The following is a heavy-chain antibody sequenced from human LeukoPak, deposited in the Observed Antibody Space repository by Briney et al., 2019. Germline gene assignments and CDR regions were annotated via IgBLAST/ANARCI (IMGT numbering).Heavy chain of an antibody. D-gene: IGHD3-22*01. Sequence: GGSLRLSCAASGFTFSNYWMSWVRQAPGKGLEWVAVISYDGSNKYYADSVKGRFTISRDNSKNTLYLQMNSLRAEDTAVYYCAKDLNYYDSSGLDYWGQGTLVTVSS. V-gene: IGHV3-30*18. CDR2: ISYDGSNK. CDR3: AKDLNYYDSSGLDY. CDR1: GFTFSNYW. J-gene: IGHJ4*02.